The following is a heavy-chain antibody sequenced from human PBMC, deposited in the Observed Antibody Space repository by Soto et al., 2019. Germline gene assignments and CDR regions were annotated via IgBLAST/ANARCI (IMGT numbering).Heavy chain of an antibody. CDR2: ISSSSSTI. CDR1: GFTFSSYS. Sequence: GGSLRLSCAASGFTFSSYSMNWVRQAPGKGLEWVSYISSSSSTIYYADSVKGRFTISRDNAKNSLYLQMNSLRAEDTAVYYCAREELLWFGERLSPGLDYWGQGTLVTVSS. D-gene: IGHD3-10*01. CDR3: AREELLWFGERLSPGLDY. V-gene: IGHV3-48*01. J-gene: IGHJ4*02.